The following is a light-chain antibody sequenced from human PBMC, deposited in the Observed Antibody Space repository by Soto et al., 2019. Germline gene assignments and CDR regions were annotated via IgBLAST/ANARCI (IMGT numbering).Light chain of an antibody. V-gene: IGLV1-51*01. CDR2: DNN. CDR3: GTWDSSLSAGV. J-gene: IGLJ1*01. CDR1: SSNIGNNY. Sequence: QSVLTQPPSVSPAPGQKVTISCSGSSSNIGNNYVSWYQQLPGTAPKLLIYDNNKRPSGIPDRFSGSKSGTSATLGITGLQTGDEADYYCGTWDSSLSAGVFGTGTRSPS.